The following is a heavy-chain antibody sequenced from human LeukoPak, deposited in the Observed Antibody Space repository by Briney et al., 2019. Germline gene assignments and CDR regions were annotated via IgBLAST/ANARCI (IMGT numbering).Heavy chain of an antibody. D-gene: IGHD4-11*01. J-gene: IGHJ3*02. CDR1: GFTFSSYA. CDR3: AREKDYTRDAFDI. Sequence: GGSLRLSCAASGFTFSSYAMHWVRQAPGKGLEWVAVISYDGSNKYYADSVKGRFTISRDNSKNTLYLQMNSLRAEDTAVYYCAREKDYTRDAFDIWGQGTMVTVSS. CDR2: ISYDGSNK. V-gene: IGHV3-30-3*01.